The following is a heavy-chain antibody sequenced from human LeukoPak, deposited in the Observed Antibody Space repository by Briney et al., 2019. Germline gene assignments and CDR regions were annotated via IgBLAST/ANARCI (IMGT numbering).Heavy chain of an antibody. CDR1: GYSVSSNSAA. CDR2: TYYRSKWYN. V-gene: IGHV6-1*01. D-gene: IGHD2-15*01. CDR3: ASSIERYCSGGSCYSLGDYYYGMDV. J-gene: IGHJ6*02. Sequence: SQTLSLTCPISGYSVSSNSAAWNWIRQSPSRGLEWLGRTYYRSKWYNDYAVSVKSRITITPDTSKNQFSLQLNSVTPKDTAVYYCASSIERYCSGGSCYSLGDYYYGMDVWGRGTTVTVSS.